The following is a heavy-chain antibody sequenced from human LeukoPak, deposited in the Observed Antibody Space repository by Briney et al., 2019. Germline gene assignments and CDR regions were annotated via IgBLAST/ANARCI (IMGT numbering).Heavy chain of an antibody. D-gene: IGHD3-10*01. Sequence: SGTLSLTCTVSGGSMTSYYWSWIRQPPGKGLEWIGYIFYTGRTNYNPSLKSRVTMSVDTSKNQFSLKVSSVTAADTAVYYCAREASLRGAEAFDIWGQGTVVTVSS. V-gene: IGHV4-59*01. CDR2: IFYTGRT. CDR1: GGSMTSYY. J-gene: IGHJ3*02. CDR3: AREASLRGAEAFDI.